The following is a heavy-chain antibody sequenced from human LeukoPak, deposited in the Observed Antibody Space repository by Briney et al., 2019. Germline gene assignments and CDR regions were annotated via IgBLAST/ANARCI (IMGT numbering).Heavy chain of an antibody. CDR2: IFPGDSDT. Sequence: GESLKISFKGYGDRFTIYWVSWVRQMPGKGLEWMGIIFPGDSDTRYSPTIQGHVTVSVDRSISTAYLQWSSLKASDTAIYYCARRPLHSRNRLAPSGHGKLGSVSS. V-gene: IGHV5-51*01. J-gene: IGHJ5*02. CDR1: GDRFTIYW. CDR3: ARRPLHSRNRLAP.